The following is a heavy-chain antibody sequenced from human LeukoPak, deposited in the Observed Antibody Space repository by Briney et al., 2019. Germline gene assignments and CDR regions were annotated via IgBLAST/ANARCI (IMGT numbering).Heavy chain of an antibody. CDR3: ARGGVRRGYYDY. CDR1: GFSFGNYW. CDR2: INEDGSEK. Sequence: PGGSLRLSCAASGFSFGNYWMKWVRQDPVKGLGWVANINEDGSEKYYVDSVRGRFTISRDNAKNSLYLQMNSLRTEDTAVYYCARGGVRRGYYDYWGQGTLVTVSS. D-gene: IGHD1-14*01. V-gene: IGHV3-7*01. J-gene: IGHJ4*02.